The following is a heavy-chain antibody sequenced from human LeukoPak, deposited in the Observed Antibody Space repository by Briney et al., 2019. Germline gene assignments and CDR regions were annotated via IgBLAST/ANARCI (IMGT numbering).Heavy chain of an antibody. CDR1: GGSISSYY. V-gene: IGHV4-4*07. J-gene: IGHJ3*02. CDR3: ARDTIMFGGVIVMDDAFDI. D-gene: IGHD3-16*02. Sequence: SETLSLTCTVSGGSISSYYWSWIRQPAGKGLEWIGRIYTSGSTNYNPSLKSRVTMSVDTSKNQFSLKLSSVTAADTAVYYCARDTIMFGGVIVMDDAFDIWGRGTMVTVSS. CDR2: IYTSGST.